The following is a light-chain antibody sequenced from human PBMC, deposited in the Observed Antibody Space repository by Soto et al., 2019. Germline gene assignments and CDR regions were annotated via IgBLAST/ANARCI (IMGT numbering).Light chain of an antibody. J-gene: IGKJ1*01. CDR2: GAS. CDR1: QDISRY. CDR3: QQLNTYPRT. Sequence: DIQLTQSPSFLSASVGDRVTITCRASQDISRYLAWYQQKPGKAPKLLIYGASTLQSGVPSRFSGSGSGTEFTLTISSLQTEDFATYYCQQLNTYPRTFGQGTKVEIK. V-gene: IGKV1-9*01.